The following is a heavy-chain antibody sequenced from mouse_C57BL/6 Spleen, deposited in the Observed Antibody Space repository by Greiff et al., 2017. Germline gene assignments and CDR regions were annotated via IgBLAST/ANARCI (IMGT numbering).Heavy chain of an antibody. D-gene: IGHD1-1*01. CDR1: GYSITSGYY. CDR3: ARGTTVDWYFDV. V-gene: IGHV3-6*01. CDR2: ISYDGSN. Sequence: EVQRVESGPGLVKPSQSLSLTCSVTGYSITSGYYWNWIRQFPGNKLEWMGYISYDGSNNYNPSLKNRISITRDTSKNQFFLKLNSVTTEDTATYYCARGTTVDWYFDVWGTGTTVTVSS. J-gene: IGHJ1*03.